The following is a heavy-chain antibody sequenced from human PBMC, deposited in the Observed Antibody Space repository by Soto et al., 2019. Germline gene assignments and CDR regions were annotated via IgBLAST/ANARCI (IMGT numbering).Heavy chain of an antibody. CDR1: GYTFTSYG. Sequence: QVQLVQSGAEVKKPGASVKVSCKASGYTFTSYGISWVRQAPGQGLEWMGWISAYNGNTNYAQKLQGRVTMTTDTSTSTAYMELRSLRSDDTAVYYCARAAALPNDYSNYKYNWFDPWGQGTLVTVSS. CDR3: ARAAALPNDYSNYKYNWFDP. V-gene: IGHV1-18*01. D-gene: IGHD4-4*01. CDR2: ISAYNGNT. J-gene: IGHJ5*02.